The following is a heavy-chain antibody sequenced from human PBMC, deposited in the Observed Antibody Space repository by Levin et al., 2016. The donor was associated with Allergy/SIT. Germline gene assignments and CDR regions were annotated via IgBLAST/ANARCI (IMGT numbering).Heavy chain of an antibody. CDR3: ARGRSSSWYSYYYYYGMDV. V-gene: IGHV4-34*01. D-gene: IGHD6-13*01. CDR2: INHSGST. CDR1: GGSFSGYY. J-gene: IGHJ6*02. Sequence: SETLSLTCAVYGGSFSGYYWSWIRQPPGKGLEWIGEINHSGSTNYNPSLKSRVTISVDTSKNQFSLKLSSVTAADTAVYYCARGRSSSWYSYYYYYGMDVWGQGTTVTVSS.